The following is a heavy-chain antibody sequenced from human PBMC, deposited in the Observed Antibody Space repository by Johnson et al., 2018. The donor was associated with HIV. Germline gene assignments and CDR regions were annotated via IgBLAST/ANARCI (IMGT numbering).Heavy chain of an antibody. CDR2: INSGGST. Sequence: VQLVESGGGLVKPGGSLRLSCVVSGFTFRDYYMSWIRQAPGKGLEWVSVINSGGSTYYADSVKGRFTISRDNSKNTLYLQMNSLRAEDTAVYYCAKGTLYSSSSRAFDIWGQGTMVTVSS. J-gene: IGHJ3*02. D-gene: IGHD6-6*01. CDR1: GFTFRDYY. CDR3: AKGTLYSSSSRAFDI. V-gene: IGHV3-66*01.